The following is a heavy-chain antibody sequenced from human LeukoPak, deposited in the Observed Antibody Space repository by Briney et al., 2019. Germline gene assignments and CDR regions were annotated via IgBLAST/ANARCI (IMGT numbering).Heavy chain of an antibody. CDR1: GFTFSSYA. CDR3: ARVGRWLQSYFDY. Sequence: PGGSLRLSCAASGFTFSSYAMHWVRQAPGKGLEWVAVISYDGSNKYYADSVKGRFTISRDNSKNTLYLQMNSLRAEDTAVYYCARVGRWLQSYFDYWGQGTLVTVSS. D-gene: IGHD5-24*01. J-gene: IGHJ4*02. CDR2: ISYDGSNK. V-gene: IGHV3-30*04.